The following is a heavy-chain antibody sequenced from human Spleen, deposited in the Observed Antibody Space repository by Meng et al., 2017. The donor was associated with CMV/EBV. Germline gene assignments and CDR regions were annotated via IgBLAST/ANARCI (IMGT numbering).Heavy chain of an antibody. V-gene: IGHV1-18*01. CDR3: STVTS. J-gene: IGHJ5*02. CDR2: IRAYNGRT. Sequence: ASVKVSCKTSGYNFDRYVISWMRQAPGQRPEWMGWIRAYNGRTNYAQNLQDRLTLTMDTSSSTFYMDLRSLRSEDTAIYYCSTVTSWGQGTLVTVSS. CDR1: GYNFDRYV. D-gene: IGHD2-21*02.